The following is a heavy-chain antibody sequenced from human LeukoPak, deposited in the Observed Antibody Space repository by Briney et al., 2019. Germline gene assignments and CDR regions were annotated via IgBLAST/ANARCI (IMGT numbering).Heavy chain of an antibody. CDR3: ARWKRSGYYFDY. Sequence: ASVKVSCKASGGTFSSYAISWVRQAPGQGLERMGGIIPIFGTANYAQKFQGRVTITADESTSTAYMELSSLRSEDTAVYYCARWKRSGYYFDYWGQGTLVTVSS. V-gene: IGHV1-69*13. D-gene: IGHD3-22*01. CDR1: GGTFSSYA. CDR2: IIPIFGTA. J-gene: IGHJ4*02.